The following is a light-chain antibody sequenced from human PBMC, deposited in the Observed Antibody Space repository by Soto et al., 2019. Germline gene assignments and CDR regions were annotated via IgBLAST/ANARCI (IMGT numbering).Light chain of an antibody. CDR3: QQYFTSPLT. J-gene: IGKJ4*01. V-gene: IGKV3-20*01. Sequence: EVVFTQSPGTLSLPPGESATLSCRASQRVSSNYLAWYQQKPGQAPRLLIYGVSTRATGIPDRFSGSGSGTDFSLTISRLEPEDFALYYCQQYFTSPLTFGGGTKVEIK. CDR2: GVS. CDR1: QRVSSNY.